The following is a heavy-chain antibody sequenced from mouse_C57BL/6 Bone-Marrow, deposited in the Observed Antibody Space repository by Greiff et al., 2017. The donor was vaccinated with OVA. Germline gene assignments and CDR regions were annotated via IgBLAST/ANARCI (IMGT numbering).Heavy chain of an antibody. CDR3: VRHAFDGLGFDY. Sequence: EVQLQESGGGLVQPKGSLKLSCAASGFSFNTYAMNWVRQAPGKGLEWVARIRSKSNNYATYYADSVKDRFTISRDDSESMLYLQMNNLKTEDTAMYYCVRHAFDGLGFDYWGQGTTLTVSS. CDR1: GFSFNTYA. J-gene: IGHJ2*01. CDR2: IRSKSNNYAT. D-gene: IGHD2-3*01. V-gene: IGHV10-1*01.